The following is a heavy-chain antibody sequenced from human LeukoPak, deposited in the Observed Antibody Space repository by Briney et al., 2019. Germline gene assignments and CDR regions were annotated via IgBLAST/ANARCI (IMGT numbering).Heavy chain of an antibody. V-gene: IGHV4-38-2*02. CDR3: ARRYDPGWFDP. Sequence: SETLSLTCTVSGYSISSGYYWGWIRPPPGKGLEWIGSIYHSGSTSYNPTLKSRVTISVDTSKNQFSLKLSSVTAADTAVYYCARRYDPGWFDPWGQGTLVTVST. D-gene: IGHD5-12*01. J-gene: IGHJ5*02. CDR1: GYSISSGYY. CDR2: IYHSGST.